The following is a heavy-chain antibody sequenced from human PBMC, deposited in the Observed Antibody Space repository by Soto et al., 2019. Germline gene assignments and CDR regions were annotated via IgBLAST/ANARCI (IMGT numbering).Heavy chain of an antibody. J-gene: IGHJ4*02. Sequence: QLHLQQWGAGLLKPSEPLSPTCADYGWSFSGYGCSCVRQPPGKGLEWIGDVNHSGNTNYNPSLKSRVTISIDTSKNQFSLKLSSVTDADTAVYYCARGVPGYWGQGTLVTVSS. V-gene: IGHV4-34*01. CDR2: VNHSGNT. CDR1: GWSFSGYG. CDR3: ARGVPGY.